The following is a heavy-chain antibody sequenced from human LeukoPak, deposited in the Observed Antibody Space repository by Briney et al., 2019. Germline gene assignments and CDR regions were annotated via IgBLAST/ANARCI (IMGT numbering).Heavy chain of an antibody. D-gene: IGHD2-15*01. CDR3: ARDERYCSGGSCYQYFDY. CDR2: IYSGGST. V-gene: IGHV3-53*01. J-gene: IGHJ4*02. CDR1: GFTVSSNY. Sequence: GGSLRLSCAASGFTVSSNYMSWVRQAPGKGLEWVSVIYSGGSTYYADSVKGRFTISRDNSKNTLYLQMNSLRAEDTAVYYCARDERYCSGGSCYQYFDYWGQGTLVTVSS.